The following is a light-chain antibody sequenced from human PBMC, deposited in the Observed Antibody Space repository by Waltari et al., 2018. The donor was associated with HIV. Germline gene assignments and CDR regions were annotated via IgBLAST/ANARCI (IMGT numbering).Light chain of an antibody. CDR1: TSNIGTNY. V-gene: IGLV1-47*02. CDR3: AAWDHSRSGFYV. CDR2: NND. J-gene: IGLJ1*01. Sequence: QSVLTQPSSASGTPGQRVTIPCSGSTSNIGTNYVFWYQQLPGTAPKLLIFNNDRRPSGVPDRFSASKSGTSASLAISGLRSEDEADYFCAAWDHSRSGFYVFGTGTKVTV.